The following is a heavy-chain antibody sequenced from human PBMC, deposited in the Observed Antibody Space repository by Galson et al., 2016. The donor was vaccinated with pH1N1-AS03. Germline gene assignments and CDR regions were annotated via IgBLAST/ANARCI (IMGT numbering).Heavy chain of an antibody. Sequence: SVKVSCKASAYTFTTYGISWVRQAPGQGLEWMGWISPYNGNTNYAQKLQGRVTMTTDPSTSTAYMELRSLKSDDTAVYYCAREMGIMDAFDIWGQGTIVTVAS. CDR1: AYTFTTYG. D-gene: IGHD3-16*01. J-gene: IGHJ3*02. CDR3: AREMGIMDAFDI. CDR2: ISPYNGNT. V-gene: IGHV1-18*01.